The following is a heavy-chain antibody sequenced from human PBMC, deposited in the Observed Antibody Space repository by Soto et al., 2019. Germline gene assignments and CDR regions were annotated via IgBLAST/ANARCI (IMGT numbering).Heavy chain of an antibody. CDR2: IIPIFGTA. CDR3: ARGGDARLKADYGMDV. V-gene: IGHV1-69*13. Sequence: SVKVSCKASGGTFSSYAISWLRQAPGQGLEWMGGIIPIFGTANYAQKFQGRVTITADESTSTAYMELSSLRSEDTAVYYCARGGDARLKADYGMDVWGQGTTVTVSS. D-gene: IGHD2-21*02. CDR1: GGTFSSYA. J-gene: IGHJ6*02.